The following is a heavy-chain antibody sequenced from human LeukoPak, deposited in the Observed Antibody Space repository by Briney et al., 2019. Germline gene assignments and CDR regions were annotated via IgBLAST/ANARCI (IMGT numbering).Heavy chain of an antibody. J-gene: IGHJ3*02. Sequence: AESLKISCKGSGYSITNYWNGWVRQMARKSLVWMGINYTGGCDTRYNPSFQRDVTTLANNTINTAYLLWSSLKAADTAVYYYGRPKTTTSGDAFYIWGQGKMVSVSS. CDR1: GYSITNYW. CDR3: GRPKTTTSGDAFYI. D-gene: IGHD1-1*01. CDR2: NYTGGCDT. V-gene: IGHV5-51*01.